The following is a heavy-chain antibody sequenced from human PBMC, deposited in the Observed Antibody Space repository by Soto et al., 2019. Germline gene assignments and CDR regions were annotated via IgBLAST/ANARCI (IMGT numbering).Heavy chain of an antibody. V-gene: IGHV3-33*01. D-gene: IGHD6-13*01. CDR2: IWYDGSNK. CDR1: GFTFSSYG. J-gene: IGHJ4*02. Sequence: QVQLVESGGGVVQPGRSLRLSCAASGFTFSSYGMHWVRQAPGKGLEWVAVIWYDGSNKYYADSVKGRFTISRDNSKNTLYLQMNSLRAEDTAVYYCARDSAAAGIPDYWGQGTLVTVSS. CDR3: ARDSAAAGIPDY.